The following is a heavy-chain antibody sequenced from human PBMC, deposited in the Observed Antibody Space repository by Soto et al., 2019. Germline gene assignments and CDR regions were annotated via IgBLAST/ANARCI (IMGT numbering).Heavy chain of an antibody. Sequence: VQLVESGGGLVKPGGSLRLSCAASGFTFSNAWMSWVRQAPGKGLEWVGRIKSKTDGGTTDYAAPVKGRFTISRDDSKNTLYLQMNSLKTEDTAVYYCTTDYSGYDDAFDIWGQGTMVTVSS. CDR2: IKSKTDGGTT. J-gene: IGHJ3*02. D-gene: IGHD5-12*01. CDR3: TTDYSGYDDAFDI. V-gene: IGHV3-15*01. CDR1: GFTFSNAW.